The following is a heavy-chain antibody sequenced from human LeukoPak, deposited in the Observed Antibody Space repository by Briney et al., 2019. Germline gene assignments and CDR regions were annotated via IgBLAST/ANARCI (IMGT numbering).Heavy chain of an antibody. J-gene: IGHJ4*02. V-gene: IGHV3-11*01. CDR3: AREARGSGSDFDY. D-gene: IGHD3-10*01. Sequence: GGSLRLSCAASGFSFSDFYMSWIRQAPGMGLLGISYIGTRSNPIYYADSVKGRFTISRDDAKNSLYLQMNSLRDEDTAVYFCAREARGSGSDFDYWGQGILVTVSS. CDR2: IGTRSNPI. CDR1: GFSFSDFY.